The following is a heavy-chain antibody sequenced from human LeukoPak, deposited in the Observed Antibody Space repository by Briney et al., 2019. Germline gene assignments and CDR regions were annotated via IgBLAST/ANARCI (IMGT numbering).Heavy chain of an antibody. CDR3: GAGCSSTSCYDGWFDP. CDR2: IYTSGST. Sequence: SQTLSLTCTVSGGSISSGSYYWSWIRQPAGKGLEWIGRIYTSGSTNYNPSLKSRVTISVDTSKNQFSLKLSSVTAADTAVYYCGAGCSSTSCYDGWFDPWGQGTLVTVSS. V-gene: IGHV4-61*02. CDR1: GGSISSGSYY. J-gene: IGHJ5*02. D-gene: IGHD2-2*01.